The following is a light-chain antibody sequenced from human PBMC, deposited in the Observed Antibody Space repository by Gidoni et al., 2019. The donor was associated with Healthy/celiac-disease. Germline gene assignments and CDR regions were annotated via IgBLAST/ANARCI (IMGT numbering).Light chain of an antibody. V-gene: IGKV1-9*01. J-gene: IGKJ3*01. Sequence: DPVSITCRASQGISSYLAWYQQKPGKAPKLLIYAASTLQSGVPSRFSGSESGTEFTLTISSLQPEDFATYYCQQLNSYSFTFGPXTKVDIK. CDR3: QQLNSYSFT. CDR2: AAS. CDR1: QGISSY.